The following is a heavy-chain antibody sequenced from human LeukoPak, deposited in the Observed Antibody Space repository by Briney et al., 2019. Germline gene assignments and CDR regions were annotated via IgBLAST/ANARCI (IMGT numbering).Heavy chain of an antibody. V-gene: IGHV1-69*04. CDR3: ARDTYCGGDCYFFFDY. CDR2: IIPVLDIA. Sequence: SVKVSCKASGGTFSSYTISWVRQAPGQGLEWMGRIIPVLDIANYAQKFQGRVTITADKSTSTAYMELSSPRSEDTAVYYCARDTYCGGDCYFFFDYWRQGTLVTVSS. J-gene: IGHJ4*02. D-gene: IGHD2-21*01. CDR1: GGTFSSYT.